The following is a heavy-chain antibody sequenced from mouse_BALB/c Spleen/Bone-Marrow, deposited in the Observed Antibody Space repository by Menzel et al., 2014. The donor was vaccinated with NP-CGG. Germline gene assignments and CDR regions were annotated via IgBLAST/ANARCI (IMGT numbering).Heavy chain of an antibody. Sequence: EVMLVESGGGLVQPGGSLRLSCATSGFTFTDHYMSWVRQPPGKALEWLGFIRNKANGYTTEYSASVKGRFTISRDNSQSILYLQMNTLRAEDSATYYCARSLCPRAMDYWGQGTSVTVSS. D-gene: IGHD6-1*01. CDR3: ARSLCPRAMDY. CDR2: IRNKANGYTT. J-gene: IGHJ4*01. V-gene: IGHV7-3*02. CDR1: GFTFTDHY.